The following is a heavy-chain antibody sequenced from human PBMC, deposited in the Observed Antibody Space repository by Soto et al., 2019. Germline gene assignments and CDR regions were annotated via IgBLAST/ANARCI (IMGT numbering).Heavy chain of an antibody. CDR2: IKPGNGET. CDR1: GYTFSLYE. CDR3: ARDHYDFWSGYCFDS. Sequence: QVQLVQSGTEVQKPGASVNISCKASGYTFSLYEIHWVRQAPGQSLEWMGHIKPGNGETTLSQKFQGRVTITRDTSASTVYIEVSSLTSEDTAVSYCARDHYDFWSGYCFDSWGQGTLLTVSS. J-gene: IGHJ4*02. D-gene: IGHD3-3*01. V-gene: IGHV1-3*01.